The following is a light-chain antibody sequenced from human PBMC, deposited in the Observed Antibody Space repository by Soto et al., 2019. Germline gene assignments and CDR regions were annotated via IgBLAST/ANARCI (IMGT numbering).Light chain of an antibody. V-gene: IGKV3-15*01. CDR1: QSVRDN. CDR2: RAS. J-gene: IGKJ2*01. Sequence: EIILTQSPATLAVSPGEEATLSCRASQSVRDNLAWYQQKPGQAPRLLLYRASTRATGVPDRFSGSGSATEFTLSISCLQSEDVQAYFCQQYNFWPHTFGQGTGLE. CDR3: QQYNFWPHT.